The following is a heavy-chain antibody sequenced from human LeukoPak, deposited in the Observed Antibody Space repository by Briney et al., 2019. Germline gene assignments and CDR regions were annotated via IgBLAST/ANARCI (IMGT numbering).Heavy chain of an antibody. CDR3: ARDTYSYGQPPDY. D-gene: IGHD5-18*01. CDR1: GFTFSSYS. CDR2: ISSSGSTI. V-gene: IGHV3-48*04. Sequence: GGSLRLSCAASGFTFSSYSMTWVRQAPGKGLEWVSYISSSGSTIYYADSVKGRFTISRDNAKNSLYLQMNSLRAEDTAVYYCARDTYSYGQPPDYWGQGTLVTVSS. J-gene: IGHJ4*02.